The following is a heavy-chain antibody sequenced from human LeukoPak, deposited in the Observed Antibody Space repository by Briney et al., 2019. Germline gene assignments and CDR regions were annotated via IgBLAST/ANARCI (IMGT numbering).Heavy chain of an antibody. J-gene: IGHJ4*02. CDR1: GGSFSGYY. CDR3: ARADYGDYGEYYFDY. CDR2: IYYSGST. V-gene: IGHV4-59*01. Sequence: SETLSLTCAVYGGSFSGYYWSWIRQPPGKGLEWIGYIYYSGSTNYNPSLKSRVTISVDTSKNQFSPKLSSVTAADTAVYYCARADYGDYGEYYFDYWGQGTLVTVSS. D-gene: IGHD4-17*01.